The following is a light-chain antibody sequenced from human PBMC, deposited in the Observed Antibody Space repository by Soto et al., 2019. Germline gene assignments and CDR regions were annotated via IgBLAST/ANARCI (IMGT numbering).Light chain of an antibody. CDR2: DDD. Sequence: QSVLTQPPSVSAAPGQKVTISCSGSSSNIGGNSVSWYQQLPGTAPKLLIYDDDKRPSGIPDRFSGSKSGTSATLGITGFQTGDEADYYCGSWDSSLSAYVFGTGTKSPS. V-gene: IGLV1-51*01. CDR1: SSNIGGNS. J-gene: IGLJ1*01. CDR3: GSWDSSLSAYV.